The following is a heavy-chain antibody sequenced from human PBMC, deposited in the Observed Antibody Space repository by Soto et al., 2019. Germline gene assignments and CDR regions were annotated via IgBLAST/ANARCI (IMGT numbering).Heavy chain of an antibody. CDR3: TRTSVATAGTY. CDR1: GFTFSDYW. J-gene: IGHJ4*02. V-gene: IGHV3-7*05. Sequence: GGSLRLSCAASGFTFSDYWMTWVRQAPGKGLEWVANIKQDGSEKYYVDSVKGRFTISRDNAENSLYLQMNSLRAEDTAVYYCTRTSVATAGTYWGQGTLVTVSS. CDR2: IKQDGSEK. D-gene: IGHD6-13*01.